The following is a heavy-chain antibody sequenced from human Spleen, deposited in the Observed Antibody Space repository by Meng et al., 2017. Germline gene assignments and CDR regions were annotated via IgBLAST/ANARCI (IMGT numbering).Heavy chain of an antibody. CDR1: GFTFSTYW. D-gene: IGHD2-15*01. Sequence: GESLKISCAASGFTFSTYWMTWVRQAPGKGLEWVASIKEDGGQKKYLDSVEGRFTISRDNAKNSLYLQMSSLRAEDTAVYYCASHGDQIQWWPYLDYWGQGTLVTVSS. V-gene: IGHV3-7*01. J-gene: IGHJ4*02. CDR2: IKEDGGQK. CDR3: ASHGDQIQWWPYLDY.